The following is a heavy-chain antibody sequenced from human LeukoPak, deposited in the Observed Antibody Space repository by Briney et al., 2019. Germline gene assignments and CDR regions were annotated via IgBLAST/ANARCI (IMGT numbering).Heavy chain of an antibody. V-gene: IGHV3-9*01. CDR1: GFTFDDYA. D-gene: IGHD6-13*01. CDR2: ISWNSGSI. J-gene: IGHJ5*02. Sequence: GRSLRLSCAASGFTFDDYAMHWVRQAPGKGLEWVSGISWNSGSIGYADSVKGRFTISRDNAKNSLYLQMNSLRAEDTALYYCAEVSSSWLGWFDPWGQGTLVTVSS. CDR3: AEVSSSWLGWFDP.